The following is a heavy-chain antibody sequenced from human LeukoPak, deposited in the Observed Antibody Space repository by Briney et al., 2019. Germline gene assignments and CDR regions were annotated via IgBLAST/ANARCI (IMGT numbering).Heavy chain of an antibody. J-gene: IGHJ3*02. CDR3: ARDDTIFGVANPRNNAFHI. D-gene: IGHD3-3*01. Sequence: SETLSLTCTVSAGSISSYYWSWIRQPPGKGPEWIGYIYYSGSTNYNPSLKSRVTISVDTSKNQFSLKLSSVTAADTAVYYCARDDTIFGVANPRNNAFHIWVQGTMVTVSS. V-gene: IGHV4-59*01. CDR2: IYYSGST. CDR1: AGSISSYY.